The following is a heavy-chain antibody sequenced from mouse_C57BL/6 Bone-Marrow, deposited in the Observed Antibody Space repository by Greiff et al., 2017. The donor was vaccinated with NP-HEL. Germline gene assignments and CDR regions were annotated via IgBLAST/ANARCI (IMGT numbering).Heavy chain of an antibody. Sequence: VKLMESGAELVKPGASVKMSCKASGYTFTSYWITWVKQRPGQGLEWIGDIYPGSGSTNYNEKFKSKATLTVDTSSSTAYMQLSSLTSEDSAVYYCARNYYGSSYDYFDYWGQGTTLTVSS. CDR3: ARNYYGSSYDYFDY. CDR1: GYTFTSYW. CDR2: IYPGSGST. J-gene: IGHJ2*01. D-gene: IGHD1-1*01. V-gene: IGHV1-55*01.